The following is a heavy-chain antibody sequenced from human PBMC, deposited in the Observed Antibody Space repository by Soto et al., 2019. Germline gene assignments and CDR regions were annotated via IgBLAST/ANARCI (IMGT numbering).Heavy chain of an antibody. J-gene: IGHJ4*02. D-gene: IGHD3-3*01. V-gene: IGHV1-8*01. CDR3: ASGDNLLRFVF. Sequence: QVQLVQSGAEVKKPGASVKVSCKASGYTFTSYDINWVRQATGQGLEWMGWMNPHSGNTGDAQKFQGRVTMTRNPSIRTAYMELSSLRSEDTGVYYIASGDNLLRFVFWGQGTLVTVSS. CDR1: GYTFTSYD. CDR2: MNPHSGNT.